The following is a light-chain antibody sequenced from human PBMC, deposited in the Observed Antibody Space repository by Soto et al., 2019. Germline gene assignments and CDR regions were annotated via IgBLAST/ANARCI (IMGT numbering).Light chain of an antibody. J-gene: IGKJ2*01. CDR3: QQYGSSPNT. CDR2: DTS. CDR1: QSVSSNY. Sequence: EIVLTQSPGTLSLSPGERATLSCRASQSVSSNYLAWYQQKPGQAPRLLIYDTSNRATGIPDRFSGSGSGTDFPLTIGRLEPEDFAVYCCQQYGSSPNTFGQGTKLEIK. V-gene: IGKV3-20*01.